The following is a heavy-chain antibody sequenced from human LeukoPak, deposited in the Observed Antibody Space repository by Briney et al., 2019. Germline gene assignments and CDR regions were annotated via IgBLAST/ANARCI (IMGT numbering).Heavy chain of an antibody. CDR3: VRDLGSSTAPRPY. Sequence: SETLSLTCTVSGGSISSGDYYWSWIRQPPGKGLEWIGYIYYSGSTYYNPSLKSRVTISVDTSKNQFSLKLSSVTAADTAVYYCVRDLGSSTAPRPYWGQGTLVTVSS. CDR2: IYYSGST. D-gene: IGHD2-2*01. CDR1: GGSISSGDYY. J-gene: IGHJ4*02. V-gene: IGHV4-30-4*08.